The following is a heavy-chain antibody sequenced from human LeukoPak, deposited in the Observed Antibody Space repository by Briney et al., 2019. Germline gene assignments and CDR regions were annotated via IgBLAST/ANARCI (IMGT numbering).Heavy chain of an antibody. J-gene: IGHJ5*02. V-gene: IGHV4-38-2*02. CDR1: GYSISSGYY. CDR2: IHHSGST. D-gene: IGHD6-13*01. CDR3: ARGGSSSWFSNWDP. Sequence: SETLSLTCTVSGYSISSGYYWGWIRQPPGKGLEWIGSIHHSGSTNYNPSLKSRVTMSVDTSKNQFSLKLSSVTAADTAVYYCARGGSSSWFSNWDPWGQGTLVTVSS.